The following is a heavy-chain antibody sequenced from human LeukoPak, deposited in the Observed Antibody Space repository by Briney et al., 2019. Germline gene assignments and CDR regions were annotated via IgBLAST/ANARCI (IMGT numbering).Heavy chain of an antibody. J-gene: IGHJ6*03. CDR3: ARGSSGWYNYYYYMDV. D-gene: IGHD6-19*01. CDR1: GYTFTGYY. V-gene: IGHV1-2*02. CDR2: INPNSGGT. Sequence: ASVKVSCKASGYTFTGYYMHWVRQAPGQGLEWMGWINPNSGGTYYAQKFQGRVTMTRDTSISTAYMELSRLRSDDTAVYYCARGSSGWYNYYYYMDVWGKGTTVTVSS.